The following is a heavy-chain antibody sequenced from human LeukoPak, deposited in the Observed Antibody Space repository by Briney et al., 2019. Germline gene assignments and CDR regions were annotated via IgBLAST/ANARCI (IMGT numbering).Heavy chain of an antibody. CDR2: ISYDGSNK. V-gene: IGHV3-30-3*01. J-gene: IGHJ6*02. D-gene: IGHD6-19*01. Sequence: GGSLRLSCAASGFTFSSYAMHWVRQAPGKGLEWVAVISYDGSNKYYADSVKGRFTISRDNSKNTLYLQTNSLRAEDTAVYYCAREQWPAAKGMDVWGQGTTDTVSS. CDR3: AREQWPAAKGMDV. CDR1: GFTFSSYA.